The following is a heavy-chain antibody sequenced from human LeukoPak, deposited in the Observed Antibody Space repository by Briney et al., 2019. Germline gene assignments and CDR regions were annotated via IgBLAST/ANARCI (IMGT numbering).Heavy chain of an antibody. CDR1: IGSISCGACS. Sequence: SQTLSLTCAVSIGSISCGACSWSWIRQPPGKGLEWIGYIYHNGTTYYNPSFKSRVTISVDRSKNQFSLWLKSVTAADTAVYYCARASYSGYPPYYYGLDVWGKGTTVTVSS. V-gene: IGHV4-30-2*01. D-gene: IGHD5-12*01. J-gene: IGHJ6*04. CDR3: ARASYSGYPPYYYGLDV. CDR2: IYHNGTT.